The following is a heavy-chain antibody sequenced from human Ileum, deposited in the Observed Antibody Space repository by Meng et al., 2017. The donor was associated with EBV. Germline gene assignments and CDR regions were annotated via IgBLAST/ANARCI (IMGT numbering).Heavy chain of an antibody. CDR1: GGSFSGYY. Sequence: QVQLTQGGVGLLKPSETLSLTWPVYGGSFSGYYWSWIRQPPGKGLEWIGEINHSGSTNYNPSLKSRVTISVDTSKNQFSLKLSSVTAADTAVYYCARGNKVSDRGFDYWGQGTLVTVSS. D-gene: IGHD3-10*01. CDR3: ARGNKVSDRGFDY. CDR2: INHSGST. J-gene: IGHJ4*02. V-gene: IGHV4-34*01.